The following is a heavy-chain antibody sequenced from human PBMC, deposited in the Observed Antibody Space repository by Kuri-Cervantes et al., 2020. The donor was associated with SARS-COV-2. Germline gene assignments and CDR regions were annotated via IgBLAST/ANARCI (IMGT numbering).Heavy chain of an antibody. CDR2: IKSKTDGGTT. CDR1: GFIFSDYY. V-gene: IGHV3-15*01. CDR3: ARDPFYYDSSGYYAPPYYFDY. D-gene: IGHD3-22*01. Sequence: GESLKISCTASGFIFSDYYMTWIRQAPGKGLEWVGRIKSKTDGGTTDYAAPVKGRFTISRDNAKNSLYLQMNSLRAEDTAVYYCARDPFYYDSSGYYAPPYYFDYWGQGTLVTVSS. J-gene: IGHJ4*02.